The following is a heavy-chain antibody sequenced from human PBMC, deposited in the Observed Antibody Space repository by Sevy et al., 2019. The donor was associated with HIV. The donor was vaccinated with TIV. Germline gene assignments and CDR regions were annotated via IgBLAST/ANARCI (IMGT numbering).Heavy chain of an antibody. Sequence: GGSLRLSCAASGFTFSSYSMNWVRQAPGKGLEWVSSISSSSSYIYYADSVKGRFTISRDNAKNSLYLQMNSLRAEDTAVYYCVRDPGIAAGGAFDIWGQGTMVTAS. CDR2: ISSSSSYI. CDR1: GFTFSSYS. V-gene: IGHV3-21*01. J-gene: IGHJ3*02. D-gene: IGHD6-13*01. CDR3: VRDPGIAAGGAFDI.